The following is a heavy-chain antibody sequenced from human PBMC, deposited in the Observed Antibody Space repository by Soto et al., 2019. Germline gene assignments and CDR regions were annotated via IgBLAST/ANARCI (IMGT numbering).Heavy chain of an antibody. V-gene: IGHV1-69*01. CDR1: GGTFSSYA. CDR2: IIPIFGTA. Sequence: QVQLVQSGAEVKKPGSSVKVSCKASGGTFSSYAISWVRQAPGQGLEWMGGIIPIFGTANYAQKFQGIVTITADESTSTADMELSSLRSEDTAVYYCARRRAGDSSGYYALYYWGQGTLVTVSS. D-gene: IGHD3-22*01. CDR3: ARRRAGDSSGYYALYY. J-gene: IGHJ4*02.